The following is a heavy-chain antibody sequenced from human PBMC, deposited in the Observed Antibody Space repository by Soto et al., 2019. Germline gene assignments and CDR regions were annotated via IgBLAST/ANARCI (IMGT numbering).Heavy chain of an antibody. Sequence: SETLSLTCAVYGGSFSGYYWSWIRQPPGKGLEWIGEINHSGSTNYNPSLKSRVTISVDTSKNQFSLKLSSVTAADTAVYYGARQDSSSWTDAFDIWGQGTMVTVS. CDR3: ARQDSSSWTDAFDI. CDR2: INHSGST. CDR1: GGSFSGYY. V-gene: IGHV4-34*01. D-gene: IGHD6-13*01. J-gene: IGHJ3*02.